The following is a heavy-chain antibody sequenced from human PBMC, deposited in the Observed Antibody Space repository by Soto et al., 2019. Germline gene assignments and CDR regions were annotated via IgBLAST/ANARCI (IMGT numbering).Heavy chain of an antibody. CDR3: ARESTLAY. J-gene: IGHJ4*02. CDR1: GYIFTSHY. Sequence: QVQLVQSGAEVRKPGASVKVSCKASGYIFTSHYIHWVRQAPGHGLEWMGIINPTGGGTSYAQKFQGRVTMTRDTSTSTVYMELSSLRSEDTAVYYCARESTLAYWGQGTLVTVSS. V-gene: IGHV1-46*01. CDR2: INPTGGGT.